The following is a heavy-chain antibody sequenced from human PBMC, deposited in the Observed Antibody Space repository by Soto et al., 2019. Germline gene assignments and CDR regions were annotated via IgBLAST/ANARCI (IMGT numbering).Heavy chain of an antibody. CDR1: GYTFTSYG. V-gene: IGHV1-18*01. D-gene: IGHD4-17*01. Sequence: ASVKVSCKASGYTFTSYGISWVRQAPGQGLEWMGWISAYNGNTNYAQKLQGRVTMTTDTYTSTAYMELRSLSSDDTAVYYYTRLPLDYVDYEFLTLDYWCQGTLVTVSS. CDR3: TRLPLDYVDYEFLTLDY. J-gene: IGHJ4*02. CDR2: ISAYNGNT.